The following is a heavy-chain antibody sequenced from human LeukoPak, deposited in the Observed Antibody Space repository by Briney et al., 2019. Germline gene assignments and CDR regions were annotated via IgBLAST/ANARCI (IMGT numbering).Heavy chain of an antibody. CDR3: ARSARYYYGSGSYYRGPSNWFDP. CDR2: IKQDGSEK. CDR1: GSTFSSYW. D-gene: IGHD3-10*01. J-gene: IGHJ5*02. Sequence: PGGSLRLSRAASGSTFSSYWMSWVRQAPGKGLEWVANIKQDGSEKYYVDSVKGRFTISRDNAKNSLYLQMNSLRAEDTAVYYCARSARYYYGSGSYYRGPSNWFDPWGQGTLVTVSS. V-gene: IGHV3-7*01.